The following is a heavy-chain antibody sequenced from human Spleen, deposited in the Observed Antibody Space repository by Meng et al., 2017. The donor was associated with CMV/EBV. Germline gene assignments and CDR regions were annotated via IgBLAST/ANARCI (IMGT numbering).Heavy chain of an antibody. CDR3: ARVGSSSSVDY. CDR1: GFTFSSYG. D-gene: IGHD6-6*01. CDR2: IWYDGSNK. V-gene: IGHV3-33*01. J-gene: IGHJ4*02. Sequence: GESLKISCAASGFTFSSYGMHWVRQAPGKGLEWVAVIWYDGSNKHYVDSVKGRFTISRDNSRNTVYLQMNSLRAEDTAVYYCARVGSSSSVDYWGQGTLVTVSS.